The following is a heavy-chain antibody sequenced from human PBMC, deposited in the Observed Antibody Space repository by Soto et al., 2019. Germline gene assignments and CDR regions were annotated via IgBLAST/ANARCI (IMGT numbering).Heavy chain of an antibody. CDR3: ATGHVVGHSYYGMDV. D-gene: IGHD3-22*01. Sequence: QVQLVQSGAAVKKPGSSVKVSCKASGGTLSNYALSWVRQAPGQGLEWVGVIIPIFASADYAQRFQGRLMITADESTSTAYMELSSLRSEDTAVYYCATGHVVGHSYYGMDVWGQGTTVTVSS. CDR2: IIPIFASA. J-gene: IGHJ6*02. CDR1: GGTLSNYA. V-gene: IGHV1-69*01.